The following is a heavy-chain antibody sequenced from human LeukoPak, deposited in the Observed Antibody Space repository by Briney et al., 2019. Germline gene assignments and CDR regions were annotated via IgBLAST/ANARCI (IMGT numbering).Heavy chain of an antibody. CDR1: GGSMSSYY. Sequence: SETLSLTRSVSGGSMSSYYWSWIRQPPGEGLEWCVYIYYRGSTNYNPSLKSRVSISVDTTKNQFSLKLSSVIAADTAVYYCARGVPTDPKVVDYWGQGTLVTVSS. CDR3: ARGVPTDPKVVDY. CDR2: IYYRGST. D-gene: IGHD1-1*01. J-gene: IGHJ4*02. V-gene: IGHV4-59*08.